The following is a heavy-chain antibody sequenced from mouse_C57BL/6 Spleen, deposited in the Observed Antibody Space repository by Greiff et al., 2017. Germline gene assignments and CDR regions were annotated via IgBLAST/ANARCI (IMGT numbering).Heavy chain of an antibody. D-gene: IGHD1-1*01. CDR3: SRGGDYGSLYYFDF. CDR1: GYTFTSYW. J-gene: IGHJ2*01. V-gene: IGHV1-61*01. CDR2: IYPSDSET. Sequence: QVQLQQPGAELVRPGSSVKLSCKASGYTFTSYWMDWVKQRPGQGLEWIGNIYPSDSETHYNQKFKDKATLTVDKSSSTAYMQLSSLTSEDSAVYYCSRGGDYGSLYYFDFWGQGTTLTVSS.